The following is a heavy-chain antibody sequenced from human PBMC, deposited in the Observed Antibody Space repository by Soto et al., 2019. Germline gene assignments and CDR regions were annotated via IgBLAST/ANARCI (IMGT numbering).Heavy chain of an antibody. J-gene: IGHJ4*02. CDR3: APLGVGAQDNY. CDR2: ISYDGSKK. Sequence: QVQLVESGGGVVQPGRSLRLSCAASGFTFSTYGMHWVRQAPGKGLEWVAAISYDGSKKYYADSVKGRFTISRDNSENTLHLHMNSLRAEDTAMYYSAPLGVGAQDNYWGQGTLVTVSS. V-gene: IGHV3-30*03. D-gene: IGHD1-26*01. CDR1: GFTFSTYG.